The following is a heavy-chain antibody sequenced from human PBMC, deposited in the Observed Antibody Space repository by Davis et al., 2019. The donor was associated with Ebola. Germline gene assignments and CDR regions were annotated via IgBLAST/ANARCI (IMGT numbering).Heavy chain of an antibody. D-gene: IGHD1-1*01. CDR1: GYTFTSYY. J-gene: IGHJ4*02. CDR3: ARAQFPTTSDH. V-gene: IGHV1-46*01. CDR2: INPSGGST. Sequence: ASVKVSCKASGYTFTSYYMHWVRQAPGQGLEWMGIINPSGGSTSYAQKFQGRVTMTEDTSTDTAYMEVGSLRSDDTAVYYCARAQFPTTSDHWGQGTLVTVSS.